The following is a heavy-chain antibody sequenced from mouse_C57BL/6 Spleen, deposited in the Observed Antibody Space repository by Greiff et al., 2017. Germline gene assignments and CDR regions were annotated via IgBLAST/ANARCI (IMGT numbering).Heavy chain of an antibody. CDR2: IWSDGST. CDR3: ARGNYGSVFMDY. CDR1: GFSLTSYG. V-gene: IGHV2-6*03. J-gene: IGHJ4*01. Sequence: VKLMESGPGLVAPSQSLSITCTVSGFSLTSYGVHWVRQPPGKGLEWLVVIWSDGSTTYNSALKSRLSISKDNSKRQVFLKMNSLQTDDTAMYYCARGNYGSVFMDYWGQGTSVTVSS. D-gene: IGHD1-1*01.